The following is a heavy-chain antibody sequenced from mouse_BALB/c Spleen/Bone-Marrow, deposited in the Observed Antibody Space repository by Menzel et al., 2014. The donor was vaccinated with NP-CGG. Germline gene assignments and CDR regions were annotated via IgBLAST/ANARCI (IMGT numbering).Heavy chain of an antibody. CDR1: GYTFTSYW. V-gene: IGHV1S22*01. J-gene: IGHJ3*01. CDR3: ARGRDYDVFSY. CDR2: IYPVSGST. D-gene: IGHD2-4*01. Sequence: LQQSGSELVRPGASVKLSCKASGYTFTSYWMHWVKQRPGQGLEWIGNIYPVSGSTNYDEKFKSKATLTVDTSSSTAYMQLSSLTSEDSAVYYCARGRDYDVFSYWGQGTLVTVSA.